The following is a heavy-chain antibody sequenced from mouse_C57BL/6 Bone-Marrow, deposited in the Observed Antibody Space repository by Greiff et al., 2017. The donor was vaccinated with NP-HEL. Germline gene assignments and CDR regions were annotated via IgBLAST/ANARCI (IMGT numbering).Heavy chain of an antibody. CDR3: AMALYYSNYLTFDY. CDR1: GYTFTSYW. J-gene: IGHJ2*01. D-gene: IGHD2-5*01. V-gene: IGHV1-74*01. Sequence: VQLQQPGAELVKPGASVKVSCKASGYTFTSYWMHWVKQRPGQGLEWIGRIHPSDSDTNSNQKFKGKATLTVDKSSSTAYMQRSSLTSEDSAVYYCAMALYYSNYLTFDYWGQGTTLTVSS. CDR2: IHPSDSDT.